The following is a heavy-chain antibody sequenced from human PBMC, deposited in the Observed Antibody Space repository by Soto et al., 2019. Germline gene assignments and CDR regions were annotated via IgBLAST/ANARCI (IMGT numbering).Heavy chain of an antibody. CDR2: ISGSGGST. J-gene: IGHJ3*02. CDR1: GFTFSSYA. Sequence: GGSLRLSCAASGFTFSSYAMSWVRQAPGKGLEWVSAISGSGGSTYYADSVKGRFTISRDNSKNTLYLQMNSLRAEDTAVYCCAKDCSSTSCHDAFDIWGQGTMVTVSS. D-gene: IGHD2-2*01. V-gene: IGHV3-23*01. CDR3: AKDCSSTSCHDAFDI.